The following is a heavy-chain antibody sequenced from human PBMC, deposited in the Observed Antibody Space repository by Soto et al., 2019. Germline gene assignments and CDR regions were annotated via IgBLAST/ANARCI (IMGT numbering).Heavy chain of an antibody. CDR1: GFTFSSYG. J-gene: IGHJ4*02. D-gene: IGHD1-7*01. V-gene: IGHV3-23*01. Sequence: EVQLLESGGGLVQPGGSLRLSCAASGFTFSSYGMPWVRQAPGKGLEWVSFISATGAGTYYADSVKGRFTISRDNSKNTLYLQMTSLRADDTAVYYCAKDRRAGGNYGFYSDFWGQGALVIVSS. CDR3: AKDRRAGGNYGFYSDF. CDR2: ISATGAGT.